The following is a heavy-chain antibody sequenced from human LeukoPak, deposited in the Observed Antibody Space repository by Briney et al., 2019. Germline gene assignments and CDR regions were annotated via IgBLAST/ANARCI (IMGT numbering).Heavy chain of an antibody. J-gene: IGHJ4*02. Sequence: GGSLRLSCAASGFTFSYYEMNWVRQAPGKGLEWVSYISNSGATIYYADSVKGRFTISRDNAKSSLFLQMNSLRAEDTAVYYCARGFAPHDYWGQGTLVTVSS. CDR1: GFTFSYYE. V-gene: IGHV3-48*03. CDR2: ISNSGATI. CDR3: ARGFAPHDY.